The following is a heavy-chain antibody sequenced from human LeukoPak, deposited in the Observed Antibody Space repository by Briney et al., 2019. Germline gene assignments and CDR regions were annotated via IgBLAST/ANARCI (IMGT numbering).Heavy chain of an antibody. V-gene: IGHV4-38-2*02. CDR2: IYHSGST. D-gene: IGHD3-3*01. CDR1: GYSISSGYY. Sequence: PSETLSLTCTVSGYSISSGYYWGWIRQPPGKGLEWIGSIYHSGSTYYNPSLKSRVTISVDTSKNQFSLKLSSVTAADTAVYYCARVGDYDFWSGYLWYFDLWGRGTLVTVSS. J-gene: IGHJ2*01. CDR3: ARVGDYDFWSGYLWYFDL.